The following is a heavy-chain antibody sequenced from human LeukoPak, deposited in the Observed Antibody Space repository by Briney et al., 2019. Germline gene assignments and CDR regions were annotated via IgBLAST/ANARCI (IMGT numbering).Heavy chain of an antibody. CDR1: GGSISSGSYY. CDR2: IYYSGST. Sequence: SSETLSLTCTVSGGSISSGSYYWSWIRQHPGKGLEWIGYIYYSGSTYYNPSLKSRVIISVDTSKNQFSLKLSSVTDTAVYYCARARRDGYNYFDYWGQGALVTVSS. V-gene: IGHV4-31*03. D-gene: IGHD5-12*01. CDR3: ARARRDGYNYFDY. J-gene: IGHJ4*02.